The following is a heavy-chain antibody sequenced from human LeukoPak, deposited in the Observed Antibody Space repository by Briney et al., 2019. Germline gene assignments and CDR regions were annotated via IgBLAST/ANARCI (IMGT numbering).Heavy chain of an antibody. V-gene: IGHV3-23*01. CDR2: ISGSGGST. D-gene: IGHD3-3*01. CDR3: ARESDNYDFWSGYRSNAFDI. Sequence: GGSLRLSCAASGFTFSSYAMSWVRQAPGKGLEWVSAISGSGGSTYYADSVKGRFTISRDNSKNTLYLQMNSLRAEDTAVYYCARESDNYDFWSGYRSNAFDIWGQGTMVTVSS. CDR1: GFTFSSYA. J-gene: IGHJ3*02.